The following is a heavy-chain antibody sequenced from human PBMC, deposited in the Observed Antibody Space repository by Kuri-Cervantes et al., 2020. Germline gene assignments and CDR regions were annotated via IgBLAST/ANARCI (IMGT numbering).Heavy chain of an antibody. CDR3: ARAGDYGDYYFDY. J-gene: IGHJ4*02. CDR1: GFTFSSYS. Sequence: GESLKISCAASGFTFSSYSMNWVRQAPGKGLEWVSSISSSSSYIYYADSVKGRFTISRDNAKNTLYLQMNSLRAEDTAVYYCARAGDYGDYYFDYWGQGTLVTVSS. CDR2: ISSSSSYI. D-gene: IGHD4-17*01. V-gene: IGHV3-21*01.